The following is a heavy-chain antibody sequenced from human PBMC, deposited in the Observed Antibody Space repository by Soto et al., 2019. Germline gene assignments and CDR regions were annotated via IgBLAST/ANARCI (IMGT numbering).Heavy chain of an antibody. CDR1: GYSFTSYE. CDR3: AGWTELGGY. V-gene: IGHV1-8*01. J-gene: IGHJ4*02. Sequence: QVQLVQSGAEVKKPGASVKVSCKASGYSFTSYEINWVRQATGQGLEWLGWMNPDRGNTGYGEKFQGRITMTRNTAISTAYMELSSLRYEDTAVYYCAGWTELGGYWGQGTLVTVSS. CDR2: MNPDRGNT. D-gene: IGHD7-27*01.